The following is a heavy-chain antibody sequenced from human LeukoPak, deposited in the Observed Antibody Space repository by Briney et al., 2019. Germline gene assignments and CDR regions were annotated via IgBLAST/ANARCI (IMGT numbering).Heavy chain of an antibody. J-gene: IGHJ6*03. V-gene: IGHV4-59*11. Sequence: SETLSLTCTVSGGSISTHFWTWIRQPPGKRLEWIGYIDYSEDPNYSPSLKSRVSISIDMARNQFSLKLTSVTAADTAVYYCARDTKYQLLKRGKSYSFYYMDVWGEGTTVTVSS. CDR2: IDYSEDP. D-gene: IGHD2-2*01. CDR1: GGSISTHF. CDR3: ARDTKYQLLKRGKSYSFYYMDV.